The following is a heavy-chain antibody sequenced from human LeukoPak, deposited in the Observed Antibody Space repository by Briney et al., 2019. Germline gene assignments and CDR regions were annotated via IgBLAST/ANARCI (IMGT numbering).Heavy chain of an antibody. D-gene: IGHD2-21*02. CDR2: IYSSGSS. Sequence: SETLSLTCTVSGGSISRYYWSWIRQPAGKGLEWIGRIYSSGSSYYNPSLKSRVTMSVDTSKNQFFLKLSSVTAADTAVYYCARIWAVTALDWYFDLWGRGTPVTVSS. J-gene: IGHJ2*01. CDR1: GGSISRYY. V-gene: IGHV4-4*07. CDR3: ARIWAVTALDWYFDL.